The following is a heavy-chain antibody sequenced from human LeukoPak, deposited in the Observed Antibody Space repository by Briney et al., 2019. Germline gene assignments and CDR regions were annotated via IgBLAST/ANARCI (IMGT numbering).Heavy chain of an antibody. CDR2: IWSDGSNK. CDR1: GFTFSTYG. D-gene: IGHD1-26*01. J-gene: IGHJ3*02. V-gene: IGHV3-30*02. Sequence: PGGSLRLSCAASGFTFSTYGMHWVRQAPGKGLEWVAFIWSDGSNKYYADSVKGRFTISRDNSKNTLYLQMNSLRAEDTAVYYCAKGRGIVGATGAFDIWGQGTMVTVSS. CDR3: AKGRGIVGATGAFDI.